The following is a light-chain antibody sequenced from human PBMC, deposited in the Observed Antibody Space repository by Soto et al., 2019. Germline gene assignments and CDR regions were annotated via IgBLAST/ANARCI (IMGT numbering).Light chain of an antibody. V-gene: IGKV1-39*01. Sequence: DIQMTQSPSSLSASVGDRVTISCRANQSISRYLNWYQHKAGTAPKPLIYAASSLQDGVPSRFSGSGSATDFTLTISSLQPEDFATYYCQQYNSYPTWTFGQGTKVEIK. CDR2: AAS. CDR1: QSISRY. J-gene: IGKJ1*01. CDR3: QQYNSYPTWT.